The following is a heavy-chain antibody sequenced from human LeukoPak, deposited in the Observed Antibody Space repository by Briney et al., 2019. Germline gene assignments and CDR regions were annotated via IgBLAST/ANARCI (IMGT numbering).Heavy chain of an antibody. V-gene: IGHV1-8*03. D-gene: IGHD6-6*01. J-gene: IGHJ6*03. Sequence: ASVKVSCKASGYTFTSNDINWVRQATGQGLEWMGWLNPNSGNTGYAQKFQGRVTITRNTSITTAYMELSSLRSEDAAVYYCARDLSRGGGSSSASPLYYYYYMDVWGKGTTVTVSS. CDR3: ARDLSRGGGSSSASPLYYYYYMDV. CDR2: LNPNSGNT. CDR1: GYTFTSND.